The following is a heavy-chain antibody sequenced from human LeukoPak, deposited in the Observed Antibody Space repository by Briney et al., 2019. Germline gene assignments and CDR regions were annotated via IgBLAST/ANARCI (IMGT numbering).Heavy chain of an antibody. CDR3: ARDRGGCSSTSCYRWFDP. Sequence: GGSLRLSCAASGFTFSSYAMHWVRQAPGKGLEWVAVMSYDGSNNYYADSVKGRFTISRDNSKNTLYLQMNSLRAEDTAVYYCARDRGGCSSTSCYRWFDPWGQGTLVTVSS. J-gene: IGHJ5*02. CDR1: GFTFSSYA. V-gene: IGHV3-30-3*01. CDR2: MSYDGSNN. D-gene: IGHD2-2*01.